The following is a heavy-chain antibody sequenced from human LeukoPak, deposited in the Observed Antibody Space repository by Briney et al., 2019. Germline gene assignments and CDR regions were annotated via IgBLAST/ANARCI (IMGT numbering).Heavy chain of an antibody. CDR1: GGSFSGYY. CDR3: ARVGPLLRFLERLSSYYFDY. J-gene: IGHJ4*02. Sequence: PSETLSLTCAVYGGSFSGYYWSWIRQPPGKGLEWIGEINHSGSTNYNPSLKSRVTISVDTSKNQFSLKLSSVTAADTAVYYCARVGPLLRFLERLSSYYFDYWGQGTLVTVSS. CDR2: INHSGST. D-gene: IGHD3-3*01. V-gene: IGHV4-34*01.